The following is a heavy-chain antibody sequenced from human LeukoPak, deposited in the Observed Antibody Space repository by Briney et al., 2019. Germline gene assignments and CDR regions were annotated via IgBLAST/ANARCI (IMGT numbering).Heavy chain of an antibody. V-gene: IGHV4-39*01. CDR3: ARHGVLGGSGTYYFDY. Sequence: SETLSLTCTVSGGSISSSSYYWGWIRQPPGKGLEWIGSIYYSGSTYYNPSLKSRVTISVDTSKNQFSLKLSSVTAADTAVYNCARHGVLGGSGTYYFDYWGQGTLVTVSS. J-gene: IGHJ4*02. CDR1: GGSISSSSYY. CDR2: IYYSGST. D-gene: IGHD3-10*01.